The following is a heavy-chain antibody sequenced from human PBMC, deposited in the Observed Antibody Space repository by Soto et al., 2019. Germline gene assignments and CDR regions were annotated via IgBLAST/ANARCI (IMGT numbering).Heavy chain of an antibody. Sequence: PSETLFLTCTVSGGSLSTYYWSWIRQPPGKGLEWIVYMSYSGSSNYNPSLKSRVTMSVDTSKNQVSLKLSSVTAADTAVYYCAKTRITSTAATFDPWGQGTLVTVSS. CDR3: AKTRITSTAATFDP. V-gene: IGHV4-59*01. J-gene: IGHJ5*02. CDR1: GGSLSTYY. CDR2: MSYSGSS. D-gene: IGHD1-20*01.